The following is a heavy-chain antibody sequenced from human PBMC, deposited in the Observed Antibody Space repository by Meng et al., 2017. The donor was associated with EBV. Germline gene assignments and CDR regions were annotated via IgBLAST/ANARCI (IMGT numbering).Heavy chain of an antibody. J-gene: IGHJ4*02. CDR1: GGTFRSDA. CDR2: LISMSDAP. D-gene: IGHD3-10*01. V-gene: IGHV1-69*01. Sequence: VQVVQSGAEWTKPGSSVKVPCWTSGGTFRSDAVSWVRQAPGQGLERMGVLISMSDAPHYAQKFQGRVTITADESTSTHYMHLSGLTSDDTAVYYCASESGRGFTPDYWGQGTLVTVSS. CDR3: ASESGRGFTPDY.